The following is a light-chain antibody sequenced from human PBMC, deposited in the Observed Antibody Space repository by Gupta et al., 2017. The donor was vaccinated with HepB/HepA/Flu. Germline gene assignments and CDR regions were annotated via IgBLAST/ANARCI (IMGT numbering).Light chain of an antibody. Sequence: IVLTQSPATLSLSPGERATLSCRASQSVSRYLAWYQQKPGQAPRLLIYDASNRASGFPARFSGSGSGTEFTLTISSLEPEDFAVYYCQQRSNWPFTFGQGTQLEIK. CDR3: QQRSNWPFT. J-gene: IGKJ5*01. CDR2: DAS. CDR1: QSVSRY. V-gene: IGKV3-11*01.